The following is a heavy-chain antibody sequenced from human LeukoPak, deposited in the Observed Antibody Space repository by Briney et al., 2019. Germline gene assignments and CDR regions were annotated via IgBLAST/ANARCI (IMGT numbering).Heavy chain of an antibody. V-gene: IGHV1-24*01. J-gene: IGHJ4*02. Sequence: ASVKVSCKVSGYTLTELSMHWVRQAPGKGLEWMGGFDPEDGETIYAQKFQGRVTMTEDTSTDTAYMELSSLGSEDTAVYYCATDLHSSSWYYFDYWGQGTLVTVSS. CDR2: FDPEDGET. CDR1: GYTLTELS. CDR3: ATDLHSSSWYYFDY. D-gene: IGHD6-13*01.